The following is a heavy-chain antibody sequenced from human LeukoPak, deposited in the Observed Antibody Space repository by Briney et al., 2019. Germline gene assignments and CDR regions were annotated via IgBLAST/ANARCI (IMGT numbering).Heavy chain of an antibody. D-gene: IGHD2-15*01. J-gene: IGHJ4*02. CDR1: GFTFSSYS. CDR2: ISSSSSYI. Sequence: GGSLRLSCAASGFTFSSYSMNWVRQAPGKGLEWVSSISSSSSYIYYADSVKGRFTISRDNSKNTLYLQMNSLRAEDMAVYYCAKPPSPKVVDYWGQGTLVTVSS. V-gene: IGHV3-21*04. CDR3: AKPPSPKVVDY.